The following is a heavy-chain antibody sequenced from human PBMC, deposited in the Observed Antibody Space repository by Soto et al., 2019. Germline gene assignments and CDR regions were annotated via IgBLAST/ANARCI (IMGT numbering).Heavy chain of an antibody. J-gene: IGHJ6*02. D-gene: IGHD3-3*02. Sequence: GGSLRLSCAASGFTFSSYAMHWVRQAPGKGLEWVAVISYDGSNKYYADSVKGRFTISRDNSKNTLYLQMNSLRAEDTAVYYCARDPLRGSFGFNYYYGMDVWGQGTTVTVSS. V-gene: IGHV3-30-3*01. CDR2: ISYDGSNK. CDR1: GFTFSSYA. CDR3: ARDPLRGSFGFNYYYGMDV.